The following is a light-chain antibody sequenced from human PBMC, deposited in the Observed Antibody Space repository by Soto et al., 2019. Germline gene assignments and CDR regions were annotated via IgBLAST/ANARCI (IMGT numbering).Light chain of an antibody. Sequence: EIVMTQSPATLSVSPGGEATLSCRASQSVRRNLAWYQQKPCQAPSLLIFDASTRATGVPARFSGSGSGTEFTLTISSLQSEDFAVYYCQHYYNWPPGGTFGQGTKVEI. CDR3: QHYYNWPPGGT. J-gene: IGKJ1*01. CDR2: DAS. V-gene: IGKV3-15*01. CDR1: QSVRRN.